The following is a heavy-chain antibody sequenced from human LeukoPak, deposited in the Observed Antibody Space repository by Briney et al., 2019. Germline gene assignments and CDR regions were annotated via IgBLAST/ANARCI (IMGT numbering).Heavy chain of an antibody. CDR2: IYYRGNI. CDR3: ARLSPPSHTDIYRYYFDY. CDR1: GYSISSNNW. D-gene: IGHD2-2*02. J-gene: IGHJ4*02. V-gene: IGHV4-28*05. Sequence: SDTLSLTCAVSGYSISSNNWWGWIRQPPGKGLEWIGCIYYRGNIYFNPSLKSRVTMSVDTSKNQFSLKLSSVTAVDTAVYYCARLSPPSHTDIYRYYFDYWGLGTLVTVSS.